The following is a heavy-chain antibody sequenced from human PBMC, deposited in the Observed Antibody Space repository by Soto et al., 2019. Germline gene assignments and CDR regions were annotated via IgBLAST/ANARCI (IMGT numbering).Heavy chain of an antibody. CDR1: GYTFTNYG. CDR3: ARGRTPDYFDF. Sequence: QVQLVQSGPEVKKPGASVKVSCKTSGYTFTNYGISWVRQAPGQGLEWMGWTNTYNGNTKYAQDLQGRVTMTADTSTNTAYLDLRSLRSDDTAVFFCARGRTPDYFDFWGQGTLVTVSS. CDR2: TNTYNGNT. V-gene: IGHV1-18*04. J-gene: IGHJ4*02.